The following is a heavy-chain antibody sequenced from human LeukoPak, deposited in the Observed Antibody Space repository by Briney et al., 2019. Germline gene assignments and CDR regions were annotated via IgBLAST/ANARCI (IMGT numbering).Heavy chain of an antibody. CDR2: INHSGST. Sequence: PSETLSLTCAVYGGSFSGYYWSWIRQPPGKGLEWIGEINHSGSTNYNPSLKSRVTISVDTSKNQFSLKLSSVTAADTAVYYCARVGRLQHYDAFDIWGQGTMVTVSS. D-gene: IGHD5-24*01. J-gene: IGHJ3*02. CDR3: ARVGRLQHYDAFDI. V-gene: IGHV4-34*01. CDR1: GGSFSGYY.